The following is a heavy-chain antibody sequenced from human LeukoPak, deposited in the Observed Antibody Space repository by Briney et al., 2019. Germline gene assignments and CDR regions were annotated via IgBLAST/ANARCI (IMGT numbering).Heavy chain of an antibody. CDR1: GFTFSSYE. Sequence: PGGSLRLSCAASGFTFSSYEMNWVRQAPGKGLEWVSYISSSGSTIYYADSVKGRFTISRDNAKNSLYLQMNSLRAEDTAVYYCARRYCGSTSCLFDYWGQGTLVTVSS. CDR3: ARRYCGSTSCLFDY. D-gene: IGHD2-2*01. J-gene: IGHJ4*02. V-gene: IGHV3-48*03. CDR2: ISSSGSTI.